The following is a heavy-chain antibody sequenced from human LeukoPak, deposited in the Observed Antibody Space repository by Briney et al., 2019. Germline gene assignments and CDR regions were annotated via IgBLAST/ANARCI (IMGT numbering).Heavy chain of an antibody. J-gene: IGHJ4*02. CDR3: AKDMRGAAAGSD. Sequence: PGGSLRLSCAASGFTFDDYAMHWVRQAPGKGLEWVSGISWNSGSIGYADSVKGRFTISRDNAKNSLYLQMNSPRAEDTALYYCAKDMRGAAAGSDWGQGTLVTVSS. CDR1: GFTFDDYA. V-gene: IGHV3-9*01. CDR2: ISWNSGSI. D-gene: IGHD6-13*01.